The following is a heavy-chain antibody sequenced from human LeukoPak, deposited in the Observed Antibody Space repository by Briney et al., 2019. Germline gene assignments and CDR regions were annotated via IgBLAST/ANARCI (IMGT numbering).Heavy chain of an antibody. V-gene: IGHV3-30*02. Sequence: PGGSLTLSCAASGFTFSSFGMHWVRQTPGKGLEWVTFIHNYETTEYYADSVKGRFTISRDNSKNTVYLQMNSLRVEDTAVYYCGRGWAVDFWGQGTLVTVSS. CDR1: GFTFSSFG. CDR3: GRGWAVDF. D-gene: IGHD5-24*01. CDR2: IHNYETTE. J-gene: IGHJ4*02.